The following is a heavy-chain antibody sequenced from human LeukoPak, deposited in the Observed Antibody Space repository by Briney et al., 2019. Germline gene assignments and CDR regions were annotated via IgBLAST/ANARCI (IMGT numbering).Heavy chain of an antibody. CDR1: GFTFSSYE. D-gene: IGHD3-3*01. J-gene: IGHJ3*01. V-gene: IGHV3-7*01. Sequence: GGSLRLSCAASGFTFSSYEMNWVRQAPGKGLEWVANIKPDGSDKYYLDSLKGRFTISRDNAKNSLFLQMSSLRGEDTAVYFCARVDDDLDAFDLWGQGTLVTVSS. CDR3: ARVDDDLDAFDL. CDR2: IKPDGSDK.